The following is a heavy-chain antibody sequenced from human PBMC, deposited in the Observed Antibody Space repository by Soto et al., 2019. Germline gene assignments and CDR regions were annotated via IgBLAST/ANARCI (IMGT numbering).Heavy chain of an antibody. Sequence: GGSLRLSCAASGFTFDDYAMHWVRQAPGKGLEWVSLISWDGGSTYYADSVKGRFTISRDNSKNSLYLQMNSLRAEDTALYYCAKCGRQGSPQNWFDPWGQGTLVTVSS. D-gene: IGHD1-26*01. CDR2: ISWDGGST. CDR3: AKCGRQGSPQNWFDP. J-gene: IGHJ5*02. CDR1: GFTFDDYA. V-gene: IGHV3-43D*03.